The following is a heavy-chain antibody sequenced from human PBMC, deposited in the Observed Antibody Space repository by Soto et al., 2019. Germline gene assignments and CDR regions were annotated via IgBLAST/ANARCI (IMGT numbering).Heavy chain of an antibody. CDR1: GGSFSNYA. CDR2: IIPMFGTA. Sequence: ASVKVSCKTSGGSFSNYAISWVRQAPGQGLEWMGAIIPMFGTASYAQMFQGRVTITADESTNTAYMEVSSLRSEDSAVYYCARGATVTREYFYGMDVWGQGTKVTVSS. V-gene: IGHV1-69*13. CDR3: ARGATVTREYFYGMDV. D-gene: IGHD4-4*01. J-gene: IGHJ6*02.